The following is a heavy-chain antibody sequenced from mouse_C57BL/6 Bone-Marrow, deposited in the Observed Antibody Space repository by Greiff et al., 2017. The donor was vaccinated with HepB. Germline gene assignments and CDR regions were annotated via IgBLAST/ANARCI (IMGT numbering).Heavy chain of an antibody. D-gene: IGHD3-2*02. CDR3: ARGGTAQAFDY. J-gene: IGHJ2*01. V-gene: IGHV1-42*01. CDR2: INPSTGGT. Sequence: EVQLQQSGPELVKPGASVKISCKASGYSFTGYYMNWVKQSPEKSLEWIGEINPSTGGTTYNQKFKAKATLTVDKSSSTAYMQLKSLTSEDSAVYYCARGGTAQAFDYWGPGTTLTVSS. CDR1: GYSFTGYY.